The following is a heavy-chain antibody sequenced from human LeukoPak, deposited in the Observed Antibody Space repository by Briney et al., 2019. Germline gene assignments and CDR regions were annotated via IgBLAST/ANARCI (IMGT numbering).Heavy chain of an antibody. J-gene: IGHJ4*02. CDR3: GRPYRVYGHFPFDY. CDR2: FYDGGSI. Sequence: PSETLSLTCTVSGASISGSPYYWGWIRQSPGKGLEWIGSFYDGGSIYYNPYLESRVIVSVDTSKNQFSLNMSSVTAADTAMYYCGRPYRVYGHFPFDYWGQGILVTVSS. D-gene: IGHD3-10*01. CDR1: GASISGSPYY. V-gene: IGHV4-39*01.